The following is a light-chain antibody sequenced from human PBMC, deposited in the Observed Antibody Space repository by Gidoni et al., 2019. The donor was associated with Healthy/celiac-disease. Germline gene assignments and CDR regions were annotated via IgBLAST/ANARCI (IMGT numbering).Light chain of an antibody. CDR3: QQSYSSLT. J-gene: IGKJ3*01. CDR2: AAS. V-gene: IGKV1-39*01. CDR1: QSISSY. Sequence: DIQKTQSPSSLSASVGDRVTITCRASQSISSYLNWYQQKPGKAPKLLIYAASSLQSGVPSRFSGSGSGTDFTLTISSLQPEDFATYYCQQSYSSLTFGPGTKVDIK.